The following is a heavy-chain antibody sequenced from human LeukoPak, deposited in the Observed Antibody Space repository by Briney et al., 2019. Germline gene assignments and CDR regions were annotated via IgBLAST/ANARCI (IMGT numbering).Heavy chain of an antibody. CDR1: GGSISSYY. Sequence: SETLSLTCTVSGGSISSYYWSWIRQPPGKGLEWIGYIYYSGSTNYNPSLKSRVTISVDTSKNQFSLKLSSVTAADTAVYYCVSGLMVRGARPSYYMDVWGKGTTVTVSS. V-gene: IGHV4-59*01. D-gene: IGHD3-10*01. CDR3: VSGLMVRGARPSYYMDV. CDR2: IYYSGST. J-gene: IGHJ6*03.